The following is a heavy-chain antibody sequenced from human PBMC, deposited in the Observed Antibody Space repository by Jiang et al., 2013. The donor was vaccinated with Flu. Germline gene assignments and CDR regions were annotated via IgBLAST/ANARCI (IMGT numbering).Heavy chain of an antibody. CDR3: AREGWDSNGNRGWIAP. V-gene: IGHV3-33*01. CDR2: IWYDGSNK. J-gene: IGHJ5*02. CDR1: GFTFSNYA. Sequence: LVESGGGVVQPGRSLRLSCAASGFTFSNYAMHWVRQAPDKGLEWVAVIWYDGSNKYHADSVKGRFTISRDNSKNTLYLQMNSLRAEDTAVYCCAREGWDSNGNRGWIAPWGQGTLVTVSS. D-gene: IGHD4-11*01.